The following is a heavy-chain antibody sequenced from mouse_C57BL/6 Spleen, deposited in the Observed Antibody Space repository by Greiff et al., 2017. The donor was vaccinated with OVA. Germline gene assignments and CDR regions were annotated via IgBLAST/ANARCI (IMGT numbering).Heavy chain of an antibody. V-gene: IGHV1-52*01. J-gene: IGHJ4*01. D-gene: IGHD1-1*01. CDR3: AAGYYYGSGVDY. CDR1: GYTFTSYW. Sequence: QVQLQQPGAELVRPGSSVKLSCKASGYTFTSYWMHWVKQRPIQGLEWIGNIDPSDSETHYNQKFKDKATLTVDKSSSTAYMQLSSLTSEDSAVYYCAAGYYYGSGVDYWGQGTSVTVSS. CDR2: IDPSDSET.